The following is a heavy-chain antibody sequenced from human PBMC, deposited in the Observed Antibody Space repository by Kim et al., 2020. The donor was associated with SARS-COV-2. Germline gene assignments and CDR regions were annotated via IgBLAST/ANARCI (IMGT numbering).Heavy chain of an antibody. Sequence: GGSLRLSCAASGFIFSNYGMHWVRQAPGKGLEWVAVMSFEGSNAYYGDSVKGRFTISRDNSKNTLYLQMNSLRDEDTAVYYCAKGLFLGNGHGYGFYHSVDVGSQGTGVIVSS. J-gene: IGHJ6*02. V-gene: IGHV3-30*18. D-gene: IGHD5-18*01. CDR2: MSFEGSNA. CDR1: GFIFSNYG. CDR3: AKGLFLGNGHGYGFYHSVDV.